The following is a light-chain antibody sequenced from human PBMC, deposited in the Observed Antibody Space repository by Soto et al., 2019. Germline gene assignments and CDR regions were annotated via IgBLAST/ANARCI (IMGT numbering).Light chain of an antibody. V-gene: IGKV1-5*03. CDR1: QSISSW. Sequence: DIQMTQSPSTLSSSVGDRVTITCRASQSISSWLAWYQQKPGKAPNLLIYKASSLDSGVPSRFSGRGSGTEFTLTISSLQPDDFATYYCQQYESYSVTFGQGTRLEIK. J-gene: IGKJ5*01. CDR2: KAS. CDR3: QQYESYSVT.